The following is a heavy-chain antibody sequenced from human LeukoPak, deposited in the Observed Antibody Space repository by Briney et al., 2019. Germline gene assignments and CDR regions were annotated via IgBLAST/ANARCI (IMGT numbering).Heavy chain of an antibody. J-gene: IGHJ4*02. Sequence: SETLSLTCTVSGGSIGNNYWTWIRQPPGKGLEYIGYIYYTGATNYNPSLKSRVTISVDTSKSHFSLKLSSVTAADTAVYFCAKYGNSGWVIDNWGQGALVTVSS. CDR3: AKYGNSGWVIDN. V-gene: IGHV4-59*08. CDR2: IYYTGAT. D-gene: IGHD6-19*01. CDR1: GGSIGNNY.